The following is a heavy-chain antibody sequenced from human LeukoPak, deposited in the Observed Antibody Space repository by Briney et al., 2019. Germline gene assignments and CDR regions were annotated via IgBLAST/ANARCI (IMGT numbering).Heavy chain of an antibody. CDR2: INHSGST. V-gene: IGHV4-34*01. Sequence: SETLSLTCAVYGGSSSGYYWSWIRQPPGKGLERIGEINHSGSTNYNPALESRVTISVDTSKNRFSLKLSSVTAADTAVYYCARVFESGGDSSGFLQDYYYYYYMDVWGKGTTVTVSS. CDR3: ARVFESGGDSSGFLQDYYYYYYMDV. CDR1: GGSSSGYY. J-gene: IGHJ6*03. D-gene: IGHD3-22*01.